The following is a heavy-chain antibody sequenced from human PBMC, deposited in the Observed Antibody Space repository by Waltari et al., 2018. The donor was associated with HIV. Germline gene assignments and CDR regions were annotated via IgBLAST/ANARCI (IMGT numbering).Heavy chain of an antibody. CDR2: INHSGST. CDR1: GGSFSGYY. CDR3: ARSKTYISSPAVDY. V-gene: IGHV4-34*01. Sequence: QIQLQQWGAGLLKPSETLSLTCAVYGGSFSGYYWSWIRQPPGKGLEWIGEINHSGSTHYNPSLKSRVTISVDTSKNQFSLKLNSVTAADTAVYYCARSKTYISSPAVDYWGQGTLVTVSS. D-gene: IGHD6-6*01. J-gene: IGHJ4*02.